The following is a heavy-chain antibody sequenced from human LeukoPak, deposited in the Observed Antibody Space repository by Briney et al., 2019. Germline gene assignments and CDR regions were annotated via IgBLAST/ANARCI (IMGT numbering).Heavy chain of an antibody. J-gene: IGHJ4*02. V-gene: IGHV1-3*01. Sequence: GASVKVSCKASGYTFTSYAMHWVRQAPGQRLEWMGWIDAGNGNTKYSQKFQGRVTITRDTSASTAYMELSSLRSEDTAVYYCARDTGSVAAGDYWGQGTLVTVSS. CDR3: ARDTGSVAAGDY. D-gene: IGHD2-15*01. CDR1: GYTFTSYA. CDR2: IDAGNGNT.